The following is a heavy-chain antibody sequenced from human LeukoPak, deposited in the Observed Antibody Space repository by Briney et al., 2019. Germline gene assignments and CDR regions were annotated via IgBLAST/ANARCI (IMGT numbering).Heavy chain of an antibody. V-gene: IGHV4-59*01. CDR3: AMLTGYDNWFDP. J-gene: IGHJ5*02. CDR2: IYYSGST. Sequence: PGGSLRLSCAASGFTFSNAWMSWVRQPPGKGLEWIGYIYYSGSTNYNPSLKSRVTISVDTSKNQFSLKLSSVTAADTAVYYCAMLTGYDNWFDPWGQGTLVTVSS. D-gene: IGHD3-9*01. CDR1: GFTFSNAW.